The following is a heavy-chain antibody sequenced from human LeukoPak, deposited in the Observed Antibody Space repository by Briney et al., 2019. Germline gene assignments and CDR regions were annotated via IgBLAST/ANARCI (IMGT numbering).Heavy chain of an antibody. V-gene: IGHV4-59*06. Sequence: SETLSLTCTVSGGSIGSYYWSWIRQPPGKGLEWIGYIYYSGSTYYNPSLKSRVTISVDTSKNQFSLKLSSVTAADTAVYYCARAGAGYYGSGMLDYWGQGTLVTVSS. CDR3: ARAGAGYYGSGMLDY. CDR1: GGSIGSYY. CDR2: IYYSGST. J-gene: IGHJ4*02. D-gene: IGHD3-10*01.